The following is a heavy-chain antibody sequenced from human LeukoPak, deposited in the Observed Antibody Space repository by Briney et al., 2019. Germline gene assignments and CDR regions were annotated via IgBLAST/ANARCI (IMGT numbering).Heavy chain of an antibody. CDR2: TNTDGSTT. CDR3: AKERIAVAGDYYFDY. J-gene: IGHJ4*02. Sequence: GGSLRLSCAASEFSVGSNYMTWVRQAPGKGLVWVSRTNTDGSTTTYADSVKGRFTISRDNSKNTLYLQMNSLRAEDTAVYYCAKERIAVAGDYYFDYWGQGTLVTVSS. CDR1: EFSVGSNY. V-gene: IGHV3-74*01. D-gene: IGHD6-19*01.